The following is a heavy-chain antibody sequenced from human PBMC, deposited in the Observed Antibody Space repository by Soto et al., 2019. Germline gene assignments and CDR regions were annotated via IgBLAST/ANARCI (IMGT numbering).Heavy chain of an antibody. CDR3: AKSPGMYYYDSSGYYHYDY. CDR2: ISGSGVST. Sequence: GVSLRLDCAAAGVSFCSYSMNYVRQATGKGLEWVSAISGSGVSTYYADSVKGRFTISRDNSKNTLYLQMNSLRAEDTAVYYCAKSPGMYYYDSSGYYHYDYWGQGTLVTVSS. D-gene: IGHD3-22*01. V-gene: IGHV3-23*01. J-gene: IGHJ4*02. CDR1: GVSFCSYS.